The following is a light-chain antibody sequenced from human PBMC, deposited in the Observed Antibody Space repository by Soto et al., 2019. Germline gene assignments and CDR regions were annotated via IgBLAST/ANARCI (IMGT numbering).Light chain of an antibody. J-gene: IGKJ1*01. CDR1: QSINIY. V-gene: IGKV1-39*01. CDR2: DAS. CDR3: QQSYETPWT. Sequence: DIQMTQSPSSLSASVGDRVSITCRASQSINIYLNWYQQSPGEAPHLLIYDASNLQSGVPSRFSGSGFGTDFTLTISSLQPEDFASYYCQQSYETPWTFGQGTKVDIK.